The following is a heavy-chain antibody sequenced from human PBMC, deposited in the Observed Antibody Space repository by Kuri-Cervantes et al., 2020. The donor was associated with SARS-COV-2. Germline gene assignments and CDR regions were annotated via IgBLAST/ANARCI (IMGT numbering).Heavy chain of an antibody. CDR1: GGSFSGYY. D-gene: IGHD3-3*01. J-gene: IGHJ6*03. CDR2: INHSGST. V-gene: IGHV4-34*01. CDR3: ARRLWSGYSFRYYHYMDV. Sequence: GALSLTCAVYGGSFSGYYWTWIRQPPGKGLEWIGEINHSGSTNYNPSLKSRVTISVDTSKNQISLKLSSVTAADTAVYYCARRLWSGYSFRYYHYMDVWGKGTTVTVSS.